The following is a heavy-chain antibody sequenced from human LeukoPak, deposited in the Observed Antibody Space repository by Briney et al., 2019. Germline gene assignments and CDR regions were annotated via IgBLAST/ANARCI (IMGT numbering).Heavy chain of an antibody. CDR2: ITPMFGTA. CDR1: GGTFSRYA. Sequence: SVKVSCKASGGTFSRYAISWVRQAPGQGFEWMGGITPMFGTANYAQKFQGRVTITADESTRTAYMDLKSLKFEDTAVYYCARDAAIYDSGAYYYLWWGQGTLVTVSS. D-gene: IGHD3-22*01. V-gene: IGHV1-69*13. CDR3: ARDAAIYDSGAYYYLW. J-gene: IGHJ4*02.